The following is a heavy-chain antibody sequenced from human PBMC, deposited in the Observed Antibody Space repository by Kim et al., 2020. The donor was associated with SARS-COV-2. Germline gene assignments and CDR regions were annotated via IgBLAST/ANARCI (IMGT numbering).Heavy chain of an antibody. D-gene: IGHD1-20*01. CDR2: FNTNTGNP. V-gene: IGHV7-4-1*02. CDR3: ARFSSGITQRVDF. J-gene: IGHJ4*02. CDR1: GYTFTNYA. Sequence: ASVKVSCRASGYTFTNYAINWVRQAPGQGLEWMGWFNTNTGNPTYAQGFTGRFVFSLDTSVSTAYLQISSLKTEDTAVYYCARFSSGITQRVDFWGQGTL.